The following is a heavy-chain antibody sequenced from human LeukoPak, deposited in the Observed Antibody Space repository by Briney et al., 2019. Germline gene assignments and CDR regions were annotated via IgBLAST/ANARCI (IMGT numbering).Heavy chain of an antibody. V-gene: IGHV4-59*01. CDR1: GASISPYY. D-gene: IGHD5-12*01. CDR3: ARGNKTGNTGYDWNY. CDR2: IHYSGST. Sequence: SETLSLTCSVSGASISPYYWSWMRRPPGRGLEWIGYIHYSGSTNYNPSLQSRVTISLDTSTKQFSLNLRSVTAADTGVYYCARGNKTGNTGYDWNYWGQGSLVTVSS. J-gene: IGHJ4*02.